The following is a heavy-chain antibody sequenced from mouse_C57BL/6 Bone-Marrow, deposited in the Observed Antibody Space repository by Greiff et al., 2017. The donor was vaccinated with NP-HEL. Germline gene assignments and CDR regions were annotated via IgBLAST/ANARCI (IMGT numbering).Heavy chain of an antibody. CDR1: GYTFTDYY. D-gene: IGHD1-1*02. J-gene: IGHJ4*01. Sequence: VQLQQSGPELVKPGASVKLSCKASGYTFTDYYMNWVKQSHGKSLEWIGDINPNNGGTSYNQKFKGKATLTVDKSSSTAYMELRSLTSEDSAVFYCDRCWCYDLDYWGQGTSVTVSS. V-gene: IGHV1-26*01. CDR3: DRCWCYDLDY. CDR2: INPNNGGT.